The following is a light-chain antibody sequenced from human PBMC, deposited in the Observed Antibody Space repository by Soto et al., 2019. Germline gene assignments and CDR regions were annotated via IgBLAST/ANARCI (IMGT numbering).Light chain of an antibody. CDR2: KAS. J-gene: IGKJ1*01. Sequence: DIQMTQSPSTLSASVGDRVTITCRSSQSIGNWLAWYQQKPGKAPKILIYKASSLESGVPSRFIVSGSGTEFTLPISGLQPDDFATDYCQQYMSYSFGQWTKVDIK. CDR3: QQYMSYS. V-gene: IGKV1-5*03. CDR1: QSIGNW.